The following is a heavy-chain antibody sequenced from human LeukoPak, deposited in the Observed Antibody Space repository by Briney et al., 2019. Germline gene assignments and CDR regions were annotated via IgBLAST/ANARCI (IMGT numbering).Heavy chain of an antibody. CDR3: ARFGVDYDMDV. Sequence: SDTLSLTCTVSGGSISGHYWTWVRQPPGEGLEWIGQIHYSGKADYNPALRSRITRSVDTSKNQMSLKATSVTAADTAVYYCARFGVDYDMDVWGQGTTVTVP. D-gene: IGHD3-16*01. CDR1: GGSISGHY. J-gene: IGHJ6*02. V-gene: IGHV4-59*07. CDR2: IHYSGKA.